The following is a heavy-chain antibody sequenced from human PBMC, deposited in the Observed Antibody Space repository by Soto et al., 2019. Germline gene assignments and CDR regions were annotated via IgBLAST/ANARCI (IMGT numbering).Heavy chain of an antibody. CDR2: ISPYSGYT. Sequence: ASVKVSCQGFGYSFMTYGINWVRQAPRQGLEWVGWISPYSGYTHSAQKFHGRLTLTTDTAASTAYMELRILRSAATALYYCAREASVLIPAAQPSRFDSWGQGTLVTVSS. V-gene: IGHV1-18*01. D-gene: IGHD2-2*01. CDR3: AREASVLIPAAQPSRFDS. J-gene: IGHJ4*02. CDR1: GYSFMTYG.